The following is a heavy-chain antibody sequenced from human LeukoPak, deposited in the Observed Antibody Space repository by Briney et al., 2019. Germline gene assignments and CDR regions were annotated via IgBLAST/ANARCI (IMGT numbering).Heavy chain of an antibody. CDR2: ISWNSNNI. V-gene: IGHV3-9*01. CDR1: GFTLDDYA. Sequence: PGRSLRLSCAASGFTLDDYAMHWVRQVPGKGLEWVSGISWNSNNIDYADSVKGRFTISRDNAKNSLYLQMNSLRAEDTALYYCATNGGGDSGYGNFDYWGQGTLVTVSS. D-gene: IGHD5-12*01. CDR3: ATNGGGDSGYGNFDY. J-gene: IGHJ4*02.